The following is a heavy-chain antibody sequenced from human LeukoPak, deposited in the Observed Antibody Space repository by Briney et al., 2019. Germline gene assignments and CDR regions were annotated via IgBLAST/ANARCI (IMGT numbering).Heavy chain of an antibody. J-gene: IGHJ6*02. CDR2: ISSSSSYI. CDR3: ARDPGSGLRWYYGMDV. CDR1: GFTFSSYS. D-gene: IGHD2-21*01. Sequence: GGSLRLSCAASGFTFSSYSMNWVRQAPGKGLEWVSSISSSSSYIYYADSVKGRFTISRDNAKNSLYLQMNSLRAEDTAVYYCARDPGSGLRWYYGMDVWGQGTTVTVSS. V-gene: IGHV3-21*01.